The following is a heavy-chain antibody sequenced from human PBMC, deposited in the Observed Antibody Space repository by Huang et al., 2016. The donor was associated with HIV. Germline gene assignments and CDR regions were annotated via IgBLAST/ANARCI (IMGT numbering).Heavy chain of an antibody. CDR1: GYAFTSYY. V-gene: IGHV1-46*01. Sequence: QVQLVQSGAEVKKPGASVKVSCKASGYAFTSYYMHWVRQAPGQGVEWPGIINPRYGSTSYAQKFQGRVTTTRDTATNTVFMELSSLRSEDTAVYYCARDRDFYDSSGYWGFNYFDYWGQGTLVTVSS. J-gene: IGHJ4*02. D-gene: IGHD3-22*01. CDR3: ARDRDFYDSSGYWGFNYFDY. CDR2: INPRYGST.